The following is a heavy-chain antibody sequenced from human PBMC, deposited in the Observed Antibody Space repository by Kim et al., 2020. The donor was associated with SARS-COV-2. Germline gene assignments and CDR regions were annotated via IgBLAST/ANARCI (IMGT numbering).Heavy chain of an antibody. D-gene: IGHD3-16*02. J-gene: IGHJ4*02. CDR3: ASSKNRTRNYPDY. CDR1: GGSFSGYY. CDR2: INHSGST. Sequence: SETLSLTCAVYGGSFSGYYWSWIRQPPGKGLEWIGEINHSGSTNYNPSLKSRVTISVDTSKNQFSLKLSSVTAADTAVYYCASSKNRTRNYPDYWGQGTLVTVSS. V-gene: IGHV4-34*01.